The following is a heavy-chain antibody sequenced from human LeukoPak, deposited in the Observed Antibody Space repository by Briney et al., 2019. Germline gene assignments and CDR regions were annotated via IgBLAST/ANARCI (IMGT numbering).Heavy chain of an antibody. Sequence: GGSLRLSCVASGFTVSNNYMSWVRQAPGKGLEWVSIIYSGGNTYYADSVKGRFTISRDNSQNTVYLQMNSMRAEDTAVYYCASALAAASHTSFDHWGQGTLVTVSS. CDR2: IYSGGNT. CDR3: ASALAAASHTSFDH. D-gene: IGHD6-13*01. V-gene: IGHV3-66*01. CDR1: GFTVSNNY. J-gene: IGHJ4*02.